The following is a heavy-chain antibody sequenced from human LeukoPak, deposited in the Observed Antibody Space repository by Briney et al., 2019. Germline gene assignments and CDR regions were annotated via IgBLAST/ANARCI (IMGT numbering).Heavy chain of an antibody. J-gene: IGHJ4*02. CDR2: IYYSGST. V-gene: IGHV4-59*01. D-gene: IGHD3-3*01. CDR3: ARSAGYYDFWSGYYRGYYFDY. Sequence: SETLSLTCTVSGDSISSYYWSWIRQPPGKGLEWIGYIYYSGSTNYNPSLKSRVTISVDTSKNQFSLKLSSVTAADTAVYYCARSAGYYDFWSGYYRGYYFDYWGQGTLVTVSS. CDR1: GDSISSYY.